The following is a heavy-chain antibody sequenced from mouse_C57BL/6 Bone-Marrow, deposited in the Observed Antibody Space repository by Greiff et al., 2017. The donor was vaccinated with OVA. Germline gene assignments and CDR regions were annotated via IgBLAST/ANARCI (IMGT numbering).Heavy chain of an antibody. CDR1: GFSLTSYA. CDR3: ARKRVITTGGFYWYFDV. Sequence: QVQLKESGPGLVAPSQSLSITCTVSGFSLTSYAISWVRQPPGKGLEWLGVIRTGGGTNYNSALKSRLSISKDNSKGQVFLKMNSLQTDDTARYCCARKRVITTGGFYWYFDVWGTGTTVTVSS. CDR2: IRTGGGT. J-gene: IGHJ1*03. V-gene: IGHV2-9-1*01. D-gene: IGHD1-1*01.